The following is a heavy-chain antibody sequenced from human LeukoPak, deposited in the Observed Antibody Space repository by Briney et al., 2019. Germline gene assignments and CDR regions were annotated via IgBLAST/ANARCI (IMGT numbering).Heavy chain of an antibody. CDR2: IYYSGST. D-gene: IGHD3-3*01. J-gene: IGHJ6*02. Sequence: PSQTLSLTCTVSGGSISSGGYYWSWIRQHPGKGLEWIGYIYYSGSTYYNPSLKSRVTISVDTSKNQFSLKLSSVTAADTAVYYCARDATLYYDFWSGYWNYGMDVWGQGTTVTVSS. CDR1: GGSISSGGYY. V-gene: IGHV4-31*03. CDR3: ARDATLYYDFWSGYWNYGMDV.